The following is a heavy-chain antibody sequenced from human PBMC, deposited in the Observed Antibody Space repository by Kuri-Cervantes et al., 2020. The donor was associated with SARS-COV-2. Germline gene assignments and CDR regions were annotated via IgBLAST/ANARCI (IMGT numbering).Heavy chain of an antibody. J-gene: IGHJ6*03. CDR2: IYPGDSDT. Sequence: KVSCKASGYSFTTYWIGWVRQMPGKGLEWMGIIYPGDSDTRYSPSFQGQVTISADKSISTAFLQWGSLKASDTAIYYCARRAYGEQVDYYYMDVWGKGTTVTVSS. CDR1: GYSFTTYW. V-gene: IGHV5-51*01. CDR3: ARRAYGEQVDYYYMDV. D-gene: IGHD4-17*01.